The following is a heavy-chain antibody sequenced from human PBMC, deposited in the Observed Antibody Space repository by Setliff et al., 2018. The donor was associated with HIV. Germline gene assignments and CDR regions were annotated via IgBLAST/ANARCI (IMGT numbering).Heavy chain of an antibody. J-gene: IGHJ6*03. D-gene: IGHD3-9*01. CDR2: ISSTSSTI. V-gene: IGHV3-48*01. CDR3: ARDLYFYYYMDV. CDR1: GSGFTFSSYS. Sequence: PGGSLRLSWAASGSGFTFSSYSMNWVRQAPGKGLEWVSYISSTSSTIYYANSVKGRFTISRDDAKNSLYLQMNSLRAEDTAVYYCARDLYFYYYMDVWGKGTTVTVSS.